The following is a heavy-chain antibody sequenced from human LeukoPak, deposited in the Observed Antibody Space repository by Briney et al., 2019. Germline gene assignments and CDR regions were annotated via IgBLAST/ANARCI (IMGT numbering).Heavy chain of an antibody. D-gene: IGHD3-22*01. J-gene: IGHJ5*02. Sequence: SETLSLTCTVSGGSINSYYWSWIRQPPGKGLEWIGYIYYSGSTNYNPSLKSRVTISRDTSKSQFSLKLSSVIAADTAVYYCARDLTNYYYDGSGSGDTWFDPWGQGTLVTVSS. CDR3: ARDLTNYYYDGSGSGDTWFDP. CDR1: GGSINSYY. CDR2: IYYSGST. V-gene: IGHV4-59*12.